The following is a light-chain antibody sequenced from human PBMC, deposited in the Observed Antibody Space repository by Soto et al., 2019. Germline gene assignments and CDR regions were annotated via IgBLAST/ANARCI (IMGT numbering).Light chain of an antibody. CDR2: EVT. CDR3: NSYTNSSAVV. J-gene: IGLJ2*01. Sequence: SVLTQPPSVSGSPGQSITISCAGTRDDIGAYDYVSWYQQHPGNAPKLLVYEVTNRPSGVSDRFSGSKSGNTASLTISGLQAEDEADYYCNSYTNSSAVVFGGGTKVTVL. V-gene: IGLV2-14*01. CDR1: RDDIGAYDY.